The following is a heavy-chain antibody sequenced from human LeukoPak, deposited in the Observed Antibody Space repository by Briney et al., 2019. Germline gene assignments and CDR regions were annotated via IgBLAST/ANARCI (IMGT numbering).Heavy chain of an antibody. CDR3: ARGLRITIFGVVIPTGNWLDP. D-gene: IGHD3-3*01. CDR1: GGSFSGYY. Sequence: SETLSLTCAVHGGSFSGYYWSWIRQPPGKGLEWIGEINHSGSTNYNPSLKSRVTISVDTSKNQFSLKLSSVTAADTAVYYCARGLRITIFGVVIPTGNWLDPWGQGTLVTVSS. J-gene: IGHJ5*02. V-gene: IGHV4-34*01. CDR2: INHSGST.